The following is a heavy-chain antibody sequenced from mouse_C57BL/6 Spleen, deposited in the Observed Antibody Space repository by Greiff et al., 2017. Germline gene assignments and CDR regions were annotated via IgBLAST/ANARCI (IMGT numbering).Heavy chain of an antibody. CDR1: GYAFSSSW. V-gene: IGHV1-82*01. CDR3: ARDDYDYAMDY. CDR2: IYPGDGDT. J-gene: IGHJ4*01. Sequence: QVQLQQSGPELVKPGASVKISCKASGYAFSSSWMNWVKQRPGKGLEWIGRIYPGDGDTNYNGKFKGKATLTADKSSSTAYMQLSRLTSEDSAVYFCARDDYDYAMDYWGQGTSVTVSS. D-gene: IGHD2-4*01.